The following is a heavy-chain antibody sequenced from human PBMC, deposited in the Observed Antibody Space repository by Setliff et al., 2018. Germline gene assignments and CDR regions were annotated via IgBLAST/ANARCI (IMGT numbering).Heavy chain of an antibody. V-gene: IGHV4-61*02. D-gene: IGHD2-2*01. CDR3: ARTGYELGQYNWFDP. CDR1: GASISSGIYH. J-gene: IGHJ5*02. CDR2: IYVNGGST. Sequence: PSETLSLTCSVSGASISSGIYHWSWIRQPAGKGLEWIGRIYVNGGSTTYSPSLKSRVTISVDTSKNQFSLNLSSVTAADTAVYYCARTGYELGQYNWFDPWGQGTLVTVSS.